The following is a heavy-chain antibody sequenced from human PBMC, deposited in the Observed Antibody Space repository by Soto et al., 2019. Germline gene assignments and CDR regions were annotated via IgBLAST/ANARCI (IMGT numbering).Heavy chain of an antibody. Sequence: EVQLVESGGGLVQPGGSLRLSCVASGFTFSTYWMHWVRQAPRKGLVWVSRIKFDGSTTSYADSVKGRFTISRDNAKNTVYLEMNSLGGEDTGVYYGARGIRNYYGVDVWGQGTTVTVSS. V-gene: IGHV3-74*01. CDR2: IKFDGSTT. CDR3: ARGIRNYYGVDV. D-gene: IGHD5-18*01. CDR1: GFTFSTYW. J-gene: IGHJ6*02.